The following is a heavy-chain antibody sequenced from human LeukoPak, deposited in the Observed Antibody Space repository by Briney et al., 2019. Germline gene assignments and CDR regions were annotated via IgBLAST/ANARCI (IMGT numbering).Heavy chain of an antibody. CDR2: IWTDGIKT. V-gene: IGHV3-33*01. J-gene: IGHJ5*02. CDR3: AGVCYSNNRYSCFDP. Sequence: GRSLRLSCAASGFTFSSFGINWVRQAPGKGLEWVAVIWTDGIKTYYGDSVKGRFTISRDTSRYTVYLQMNSLRAEDTAVYYCAGVCYSNNRYSCFDPWGQGTLVTVSS. CDR1: GFTFSSFG. D-gene: IGHD2-21*02.